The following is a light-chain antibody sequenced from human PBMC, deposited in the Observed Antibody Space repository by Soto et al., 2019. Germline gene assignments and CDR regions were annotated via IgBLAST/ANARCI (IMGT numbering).Light chain of an antibody. V-gene: IGKV3-20*01. Sequence: EIVLTQSPGTLSLSPGERATLSCRASQSVTSNFLAWYQQKPGQAPRLLIYGASSGATGIPDRFSGSGSGTEFTLIISRLEPEDFAVYFCQQYGSTPLTFGGGTKVDIK. CDR2: GAS. CDR1: QSVTSNF. CDR3: QQYGSTPLT. J-gene: IGKJ4*01.